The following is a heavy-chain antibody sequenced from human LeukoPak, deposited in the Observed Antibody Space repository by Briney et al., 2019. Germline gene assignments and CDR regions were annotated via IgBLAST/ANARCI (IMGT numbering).Heavy chain of an antibody. V-gene: IGHV4-59*08. D-gene: IGHD5-24*01. CDR1: GGSISSYY. CDR3: ARGWVPQGFYFYYYMDV. Sequence: SETLSLTCTVSGGSISSYYWSWIRQLPGKGLEWIGYVYYSGSTNYNPSLKSRVTISVDTSKNQFSLKLSSVTAADTAVYYCARGWVPQGFYFYYYMDVWGKGTTVTISS. J-gene: IGHJ6*03. CDR2: VYYSGST.